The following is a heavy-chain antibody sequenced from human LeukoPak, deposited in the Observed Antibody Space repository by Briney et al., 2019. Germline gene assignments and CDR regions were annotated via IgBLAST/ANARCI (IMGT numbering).Heavy chain of an antibody. CDR2: IKSDGST. J-gene: IGHJ1*01. CDR1: GFTFSSYW. CDR3: ARAPSEMGGYYPEYFQH. D-gene: IGHD3-22*01. Sequence: PGGSLRLSCVASGFTFSSYWMHWVRQAPGKGLVWVSRIKSDGSTNYADSVKGRFTISRDNAKNTVSLQMNSLRAEDTGVYFCARAPSEMGGYYPEYFQHWGQGTLVTVSS. V-gene: IGHV3-74*01.